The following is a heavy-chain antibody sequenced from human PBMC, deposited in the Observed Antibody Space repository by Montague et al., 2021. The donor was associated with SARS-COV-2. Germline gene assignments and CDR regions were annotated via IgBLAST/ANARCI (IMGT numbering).Heavy chain of an antibody. J-gene: IGHJ4*02. CDR3: ARSYGDYRDSYFDY. CDR2: IDWDEDR. CDR1: GFSLNTSGMC. D-gene: IGHD4-17*01. V-gene: IGHV2-70*01. Sequence: PALVKSTQTLTLTCTFSGFSLNTSGMCVSWIRQPPGKALEWLALIDWDEDRYYSTSLKTRLTISKDTSKNQVVLTMTNMDPIDTATYYCARSYGDYRDSYFDYWGQGTLVTVSS.